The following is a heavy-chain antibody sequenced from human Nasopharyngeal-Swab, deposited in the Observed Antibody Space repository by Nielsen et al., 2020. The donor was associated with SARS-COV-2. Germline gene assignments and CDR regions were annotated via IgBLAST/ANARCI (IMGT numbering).Heavy chain of an antibody. J-gene: IGHJ6*02. V-gene: IGHV3-21*01. Sequence: GGSLRLSCAASGFTFSSYSMNWVRQAPGKGLEWVSSISSSSSYIYYADSVKGRFTISGDNAKNSLYLQMNSLRAEDTAVYYCARNQLLGSYYYYGMDVWGQGTTVTVSS. D-gene: IGHD2-2*01. CDR3: ARNQLLGSYYYYGMDV. CDR2: ISSSSSYI. CDR1: GFTFSSYS.